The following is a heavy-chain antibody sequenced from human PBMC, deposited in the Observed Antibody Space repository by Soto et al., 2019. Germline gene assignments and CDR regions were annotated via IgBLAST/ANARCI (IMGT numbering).Heavy chain of an antibody. V-gene: IGHV6-1*01. CDR1: GDSVSSNSAA. D-gene: IGHD2-15*01. J-gene: IGHJ6*02. CDR2: IYYRSKWYN. CDR3: ARETAVVVVAASYYYYGMDV. Sequence: PSQTLSLTCAISGDSVSSNSAAWNWIRQSPSRGVEWLGRIYYRSKWYNDYAVSVKSRITINPDTSKNQFSLQLNSVTPEDTAVYYCARETAVVVVAASYYYYGMDVWGQGTTVTVSS.